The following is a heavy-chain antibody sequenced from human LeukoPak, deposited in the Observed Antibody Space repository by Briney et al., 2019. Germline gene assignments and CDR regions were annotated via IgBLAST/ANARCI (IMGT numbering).Heavy chain of an antibody. CDR3: AFYYYGTRRFDP. CDR1: GXTFSNAW. CDR2: IKSKTDGGTT. D-gene: IGHD3-10*01. Sequence: GGSLRLSCAASGXTFSNAWMSWVRQAPGKGQEWVGRIKSKTDGGTTDYAAPVKGRFTISRDDSKNTLYLQMNSLKTEDTAVYYCAFYYYGTRRFDPWGQGTLVTVSS. J-gene: IGHJ5*02. V-gene: IGHV3-15*01.